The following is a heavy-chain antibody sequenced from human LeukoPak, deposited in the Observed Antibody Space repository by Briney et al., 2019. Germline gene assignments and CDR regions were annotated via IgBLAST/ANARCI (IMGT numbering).Heavy chain of an antibody. CDR3: ARHLNSNWDY. CDR1: GFTFRNYW. D-gene: IGHD6-13*01. Sequence: PGGSLRLSCAASGFTFRNYWMSWVRQVPGKGLEWVVNINEGGNEKNYVDSVKGRFTASRDNAQNSLYLQMNSLRVEDTAVYYCARHLNSNWDYWGQGTLVTVSS. CDR2: INEGGNEK. J-gene: IGHJ4*02. V-gene: IGHV3-7*03.